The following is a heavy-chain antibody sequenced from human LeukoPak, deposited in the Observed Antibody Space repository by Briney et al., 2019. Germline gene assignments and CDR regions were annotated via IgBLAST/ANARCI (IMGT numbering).Heavy chain of an antibody. Sequence: GASVKVSCKASGYTFTGYYMHWVRQAPGQGLEWMGWINPNSGGTNYAQKFQGRATMTRDTSISTAYMELSRLRSDDTAVYYCARSHYYYYGMDVWGRGTTVTVSS. V-gene: IGHV1-2*02. CDR1: GYTFTGYY. CDR3: ARSHYYYYGMDV. CDR2: INPNSGGT. J-gene: IGHJ6*02.